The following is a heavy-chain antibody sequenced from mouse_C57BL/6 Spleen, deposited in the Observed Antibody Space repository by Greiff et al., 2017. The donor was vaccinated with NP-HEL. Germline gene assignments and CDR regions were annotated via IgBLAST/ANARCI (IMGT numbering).Heavy chain of an antibody. CDR1: GYSITSGYY. Sequence: EVQLLESGPGLVKPSQSLSLTCSVTGYSITSGYYWNWIRQFPGNKLEWMGYISYDGSNNYNPSLKNRISITRDTSKNQFFLKLNSVTTEDTATYYCARAAYYDYAMDYWGQGTSVTVSS. CDR3: ARAAYYDYAMDY. J-gene: IGHJ4*01. D-gene: IGHD1-1*01. CDR2: ISYDGSN. V-gene: IGHV3-6*01.